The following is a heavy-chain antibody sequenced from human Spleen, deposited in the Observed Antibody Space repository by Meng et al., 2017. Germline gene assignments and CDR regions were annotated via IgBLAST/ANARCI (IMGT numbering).Heavy chain of an antibody. Sequence: SVKVSCKASGYTFTSYAISWVRQAPGQGLEWMGGIIPIFGTANYAQKFQGRVTITTDESTSTAYMELSSLRSEDTAVYYCARSQLGYYYGSGPEYYFDYWGQGTLVTVSS. CDR2: IIPIFGTA. CDR1: GYTFTSYA. V-gene: IGHV1-69*05. D-gene: IGHD3-10*01. J-gene: IGHJ4*02. CDR3: ARSQLGYYYGSGPEYYFDY.